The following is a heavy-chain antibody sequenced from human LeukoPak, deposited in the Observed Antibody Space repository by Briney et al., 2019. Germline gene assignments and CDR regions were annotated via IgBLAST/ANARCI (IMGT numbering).Heavy chain of an antibody. D-gene: IGHD6-19*01. Sequence: PGGSLRLSCAASGFTFISYAMSWVRQAPGKGLEWMSVITGTGGSTYYADSVKGRFTISRDNSKNTLYLQMSSLRAEDTAVYYCAKDGYSSGLDYWGQGALVTVSS. CDR1: GFTFISYA. CDR2: ITGTGGST. CDR3: AKDGYSSGLDY. J-gene: IGHJ4*02. V-gene: IGHV3-23*01.